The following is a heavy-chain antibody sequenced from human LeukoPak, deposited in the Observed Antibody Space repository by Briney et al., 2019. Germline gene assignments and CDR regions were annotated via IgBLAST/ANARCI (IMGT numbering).Heavy chain of an antibody. CDR1: GYSLTTSW. CDR3: ARRTPGSSHYYYYGMDV. V-gene: IGHV5-51*01. CDR2: IYPGDSDT. D-gene: IGHD1-26*01. Sequence: GESLKISCKGSGYSLTTSWIGWVRQMPGKGLEWMGIIYPGDSDTRYSPSFQGQVTISADKSISTAYLQWSSLKASDTAMYYCARRTPGSSHYYYYGMDVWGQGTTVTVSS. J-gene: IGHJ6*02.